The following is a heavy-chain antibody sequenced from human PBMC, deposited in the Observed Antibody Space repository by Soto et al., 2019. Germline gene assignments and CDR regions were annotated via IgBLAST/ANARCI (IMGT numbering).Heavy chain of an antibody. CDR3: ARGRPYGMDV. J-gene: IGHJ6*02. CDR2: IDSDGSST. V-gene: IGHV3-74*01. CDR1: GFTFGSDW. Sequence: EVQLVESGGGLVHPGWSLRVSCAASGFTFGSDWMNWVRQAPGQGLVWVSRIDSDGSSTTYADSVKGRFTTSRDNAKHTLYLQMSSLRVEDTAVYYCARGRPYGMDVWGQGTTVTVSS.